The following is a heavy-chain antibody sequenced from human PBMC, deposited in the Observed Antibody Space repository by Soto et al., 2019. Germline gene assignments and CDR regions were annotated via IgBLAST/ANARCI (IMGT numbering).Heavy chain of an antibody. CDR2: IIPIFGTA. J-gene: IGHJ5*02. CDR1: GGTFSSYA. V-gene: IGHV1-69*06. D-gene: IGHD6-6*01. Sequence: SVKVSCKASGGTFSSYAISWVRQAPGQGLEWMGGIIPIFGTANYAQKFQGRVTITADKSTSTAYMELSSLRSEDTAVYYCARETIAARPLGWFDPWGQGTLVTSPQ. CDR3: ARETIAARPLGWFDP.